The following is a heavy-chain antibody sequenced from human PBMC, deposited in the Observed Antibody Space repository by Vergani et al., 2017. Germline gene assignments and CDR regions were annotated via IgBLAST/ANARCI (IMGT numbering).Heavy chain of an antibody. Sequence: QVQLVQSGAEVKKPGSSVKVSCKASGGTFSSYAISWVRQAPGQGLEWMGGIIPIFGTANYAQKFQGRVTLTADESTSTAYMELSSLRSEDTAVYYCAREPRAIFGVVREDNWFDPWGQGTLVTVSS. V-gene: IGHV1-69*01. D-gene: IGHD3-3*01. J-gene: IGHJ5*02. CDR2: IIPIFGTA. CDR1: GGTFSSYA. CDR3: AREPRAIFGVVREDNWFDP.